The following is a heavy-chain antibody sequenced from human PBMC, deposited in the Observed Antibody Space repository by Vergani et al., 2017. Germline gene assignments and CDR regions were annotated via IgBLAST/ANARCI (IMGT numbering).Heavy chain of an antibody. V-gene: IGHV1-69*06. CDR1: GGTFKSNT. CDR3: ARDGGSGWYI. CDR2: IIPIFGTA. J-gene: IGHJ4*02. Sequence: QVQLVQSGAEVKKPGSSVKVSCKTSGGTFKSNTFSWVRQAPGQGLEWMGGIIPIFGTADYAQDFQGRGTITADKSTSTAYMELSSLRSEDTAVYYCARDGGSGWYIWGQGTLVTVSS. D-gene: IGHD6-19*01.